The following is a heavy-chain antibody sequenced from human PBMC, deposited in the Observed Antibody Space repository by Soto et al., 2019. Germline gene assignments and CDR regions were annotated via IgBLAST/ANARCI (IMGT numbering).Heavy chain of an antibody. J-gene: IGHJ6*03. V-gene: IGHV3-23*01. CDR1: GFTFSSYP. CDR2: ISGSGGST. CDR3: AKGRGLRFLEWSHYYYMDV. Sequence: GGSLRLSCAASGFTFSSYPMSWVRQAPGKGLEWVSAISGSGGSTYYADSVKGRFTISRDNSKNTLYLQMNSLRAEDTAVYYCAKGRGLRFLEWSHYYYMDVWGKGTTVTVSS. D-gene: IGHD3-3*01.